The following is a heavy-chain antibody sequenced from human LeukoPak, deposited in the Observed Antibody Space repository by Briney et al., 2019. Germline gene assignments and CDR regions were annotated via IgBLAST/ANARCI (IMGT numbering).Heavy chain of an antibody. CDR1: GYTFTIFY. D-gene: IGHD2-21*02. J-gene: IGHJ3*02. Sequence: GASVTVSCKASGYTFTIFYMHWVRQAPGQGLEWMGIINPSGGSTSYAQKFQGRVTVTTDTSTSTAYMELRSLRSDDTAVYYCARDRCGGDCYLHDAFDIWGQGTMVTVSS. V-gene: IGHV1-46*01. CDR2: INPSGGST. CDR3: ARDRCGGDCYLHDAFDI.